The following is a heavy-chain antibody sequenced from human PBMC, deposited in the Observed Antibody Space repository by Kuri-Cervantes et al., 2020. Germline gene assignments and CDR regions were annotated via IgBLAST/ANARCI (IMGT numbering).Heavy chain of an antibody. J-gene: IGHJ4*02. V-gene: IGHV4-61*01. CDR3: ARDSKDSGFDY. D-gene: IGHD2-15*01. CDR1: GGSVSSDSYY. CDR2: INYSGTT. Sequence: LSCTVSGGSVSSDSYYWSWIRQPPGKGLEWIGYINYSGTTNYNPSLKSRLTMSGDTSKNQFSLELTSVTAADTAVYYCARDSKDSGFDYWGQGTLVTVSS.